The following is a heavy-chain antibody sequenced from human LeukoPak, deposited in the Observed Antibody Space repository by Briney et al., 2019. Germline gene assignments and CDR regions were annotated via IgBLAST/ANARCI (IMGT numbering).Heavy chain of an antibody. Sequence: PSETLSLTCAVYGGSFSGYYWSWIRQPPGKGLEWIGEINHSGSTNYNPSLKSRVTISVDTSKNQFSLKLSSVTAADTAVYYCARGQGWRYGMDVWGQGTTVTVSS. J-gene: IGHJ6*02. D-gene: IGHD6-19*01. V-gene: IGHV4-34*01. CDR2: INHSGST. CDR1: GGSFSGYY. CDR3: ARGQGWRYGMDV.